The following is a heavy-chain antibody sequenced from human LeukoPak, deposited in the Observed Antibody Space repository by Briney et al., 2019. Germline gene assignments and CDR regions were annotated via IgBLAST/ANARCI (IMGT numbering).Heavy chain of an antibody. CDR2: ISGSGGST. J-gene: IGHJ4*02. V-gene: IGHV3-23*01. D-gene: IGHD3-9*01. CDR1: GFTFSSYA. Sequence: GGSLRLSCAASGFTFSSYAMSWVRQGPGKGLEWVSAISGSGGSTYYADSVKGRFTISRDNSKNTLYLQMNSLRAEDTAVYYCAKDQLRYFGWSAPYYFDYWGQGTLVTVSS. CDR3: AKDQLRYFGWSAPYYFDY.